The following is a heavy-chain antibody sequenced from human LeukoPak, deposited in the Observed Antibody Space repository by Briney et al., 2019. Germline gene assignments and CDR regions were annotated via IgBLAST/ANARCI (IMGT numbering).Heavy chain of an antibody. CDR1: GFTFSSYG. Sequence: GGSLRLSCAASGFTFSSYGMHWVRQAPGKGLEWVAVIWYDGSNKYYADSVKGRFTISRDNSKNTLYLQMNSLRAEDTAVYYCARGPKQMQLRYFDWLLNWGQGTLVTVSS. CDR2: IWYDGSNK. V-gene: IGHV3-33*01. CDR3: ARGPKQMQLRYFDWLLN. J-gene: IGHJ4*02. D-gene: IGHD3-9*01.